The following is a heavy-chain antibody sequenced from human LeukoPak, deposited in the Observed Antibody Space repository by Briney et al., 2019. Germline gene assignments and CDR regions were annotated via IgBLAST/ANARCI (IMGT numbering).Heavy chain of an antibody. V-gene: IGHV1-2*04. CDR3: ERGMRVYYYGSGSYKYAFDI. D-gene: IGHD3-10*01. J-gene: IGHJ3*02. Sequence: ASVKVSCSAARYTLTGYDMHWVRQAPGPGRGWMGWINPNSGGTNYAPKLQCWVTMTRETSITTAYMELSRLRSDATAVYYCERGMRVYYYGSGSYKYAFDIWGQGTMVTVSS. CDR2: INPNSGGT. CDR1: RYTLTGYD.